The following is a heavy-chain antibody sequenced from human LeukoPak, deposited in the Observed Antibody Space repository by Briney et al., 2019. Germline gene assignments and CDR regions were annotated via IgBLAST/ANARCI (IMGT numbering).Heavy chain of an antibody. CDR2: ISYDGSNK. CDR1: GFTFSSYG. Sequence: GGSLRLSCAASGFTFSSYGMHWVRQAPGKGLEWVAVISYDGSNKYYAGSVKGRFTISRDNSKNTLYLQMNSLRAEDTAVYYCAKALFGVVITNYGMDVWGQGTTVTVSS. J-gene: IGHJ6*02. D-gene: IGHD3-3*01. CDR3: AKALFGVVITNYGMDV. V-gene: IGHV3-30*18.